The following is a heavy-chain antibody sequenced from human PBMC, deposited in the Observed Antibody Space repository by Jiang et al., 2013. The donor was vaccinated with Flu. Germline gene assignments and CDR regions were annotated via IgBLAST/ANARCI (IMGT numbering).Heavy chain of an antibody. Sequence: RVTISVDTSKNQFSLKLSSVTAADTAVYYCARGRVDIAVVVTVTRYFDLWGRGTLVTVSS. J-gene: IGHJ2*01. D-gene: IGHD2-15*01. CDR3: ARGRVDIAVVVTVTRYFDL. V-gene: IGHV4-34*01.